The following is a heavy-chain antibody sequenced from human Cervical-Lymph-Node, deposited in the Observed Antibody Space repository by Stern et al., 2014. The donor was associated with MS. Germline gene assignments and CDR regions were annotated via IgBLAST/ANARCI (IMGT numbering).Heavy chain of an antibody. CDR1: GLTFSNFA. CDR2: IWADGTNK. J-gene: IGHJ4*02. V-gene: IGHV3-33*01. Sequence: VHLVESGGGVVQPGRSLRLSCTASGLTFSNFAMHWVRPAPGKGLAWVAVIWADGTNKYYADSVKGRFTISRDNSKNTLYLQMNSLRAEDTAVYYCARGAREGRLYYFDYWGQGTLVTVSS. D-gene: IGHD1-26*01. CDR3: ARGAREGRLYYFDY.